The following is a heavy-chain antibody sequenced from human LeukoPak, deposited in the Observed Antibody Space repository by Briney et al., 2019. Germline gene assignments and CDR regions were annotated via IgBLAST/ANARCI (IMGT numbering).Heavy chain of an antibody. Sequence: AGGSLRLSCTASGFTFGDYAMSWVRQAPGKGLEWVGFIRSKAYGGTTEYAASVKGRFTISRDDSKSIAYLQMNSLKTEDTAVYYCTRDRGSGRVAYWGQGTLVTVSS. J-gene: IGHJ4*02. CDR3: TRDRGSGRVAY. CDR2: IRSKAYGGTT. V-gene: IGHV3-49*04. D-gene: IGHD3-10*01. CDR1: GFTFGDYA.